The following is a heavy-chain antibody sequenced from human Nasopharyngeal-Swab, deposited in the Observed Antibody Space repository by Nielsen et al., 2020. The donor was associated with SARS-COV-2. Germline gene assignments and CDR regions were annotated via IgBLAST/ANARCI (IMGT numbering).Heavy chain of an antibody. D-gene: IGHD1-26*01. V-gene: IGHV3-23*01. Sequence: GESLKISCAASGFTFSSYAMSLVRQAPGKGLEWVSAISGSGGSTYYADSVKGRFTISRDNSKNTLYLQMSSLRDEDTAVYYCVREFEATGATYLDYWGLGTLVTVSS. CDR3: VREFEATGATYLDY. J-gene: IGHJ4*02. CDR1: GFTFSSYA. CDR2: ISGSGGST.